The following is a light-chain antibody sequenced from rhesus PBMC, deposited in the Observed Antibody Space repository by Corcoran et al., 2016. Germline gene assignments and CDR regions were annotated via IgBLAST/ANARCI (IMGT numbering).Light chain of an antibody. CDR2: KAS. CDR1: QSISSW. Sequence: DIQMTQSPSSLSASVGDTVTITCRASQSISSWLAWYQQKPGKAPKLLIYKASTLQSGVPSRFSGSGSGKDFSLTISSLQSEDFATYYCQQYSGSPWTFGQGTKVEVK. J-gene: IGKJ1*01. V-gene: IGKV1-22*01. CDR3: QQYSGSPWT.